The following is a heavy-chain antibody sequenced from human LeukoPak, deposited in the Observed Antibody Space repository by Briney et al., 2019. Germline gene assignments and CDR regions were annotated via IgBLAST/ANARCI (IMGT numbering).Heavy chain of an antibody. CDR3: ASGNYGSGTSFDY. Sequence: SETLSLTCAVSGGSISSSNWWSWVRQPPGKGLEWIGEIYHSGSTNYNPSLKSRVTISVDKSKNQFSLKLSSVTAADTAVYYCASGNYGSGTSFDYWGQGTLVTVSS. V-gene: IGHV4-4*02. D-gene: IGHD3-10*01. J-gene: IGHJ4*02. CDR2: IYHSGST. CDR1: GGSISSSNW.